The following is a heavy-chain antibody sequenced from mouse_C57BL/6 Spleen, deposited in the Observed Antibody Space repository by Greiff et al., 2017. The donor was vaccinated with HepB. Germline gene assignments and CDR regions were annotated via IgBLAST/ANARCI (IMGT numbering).Heavy chain of an antibody. D-gene: IGHD1-1*01. J-gene: IGHJ3*01. V-gene: IGHV5-6*01. Sequence: DVHLVESGGDLVKPGGSLKLSCAASGFTFSSYGMSWVRQTPDKRLEWVATISSGGSYTYYPDSVKGRFTISRDNAKNTLYLQMSSLKSEDTAMYYCARHGGDYGSSYGAYWGQGTLVTVSA. CDR3: ARHGGDYGSSYGAY. CDR2: ISSGGSYT. CDR1: GFTFSSYG.